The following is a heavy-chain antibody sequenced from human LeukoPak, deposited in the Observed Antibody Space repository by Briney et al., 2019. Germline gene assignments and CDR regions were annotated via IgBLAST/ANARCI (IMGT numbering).Heavy chain of an antibody. CDR3: ASTNDFGDYMGA. V-gene: IGHV4-30-2*01. CDR1: GGSISSGGSS. Sequence: PSETLSLTCAVSGGSISSGGSSWSWIRQPPGKGLEWIGYMYHGGSTYYNPPLKSRVTISVDRSKNQFSLKLSSVTAADTAVYYCASTNDFGDYMGAWGHGTLVTVSS. D-gene: IGHD4-17*01. J-gene: IGHJ5*01. CDR2: MYHGGST.